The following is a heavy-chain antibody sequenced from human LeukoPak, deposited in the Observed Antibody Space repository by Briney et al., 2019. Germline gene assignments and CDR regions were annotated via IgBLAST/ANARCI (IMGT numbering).Heavy chain of an antibody. D-gene: IGHD2-15*01. J-gene: IGHJ6*03. CDR1: GYTFTGYY. V-gene: IGHV1-2*02. CDR3: ARESAGISYYYYYMDV. CDR2: INPNSGGT. Sequence: ASVKVSCKASGYTFTGYYIHWVRQAPGQGLEWMGWINPNSGGTNYAQKFQGKVTMTRDTSISTAYMELSRLRSDDTAVYYCARESAGISYYYYYMDVWGKGTTVTVSS.